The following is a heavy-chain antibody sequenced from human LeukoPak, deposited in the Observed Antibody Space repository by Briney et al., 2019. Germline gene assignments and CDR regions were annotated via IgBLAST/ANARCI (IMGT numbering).Heavy chain of an antibody. CDR3: AKDSGSGIGPFDY. Sequence: GRSLRLSCAASGFTFDDYAMHWVRQAPGKSLEWVSGISWNSGSIGYADSVKGRFTISRDNAKNSLYLQMNSLRAEDTALYYCAKDSGSGIGPFDYWGQGTLVTVSS. CDR1: GFTFDDYA. D-gene: IGHD2-15*01. V-gene: IGHV3-9*01. CDR2: ISWNSGSI. J-gene: IGHJ4*02.